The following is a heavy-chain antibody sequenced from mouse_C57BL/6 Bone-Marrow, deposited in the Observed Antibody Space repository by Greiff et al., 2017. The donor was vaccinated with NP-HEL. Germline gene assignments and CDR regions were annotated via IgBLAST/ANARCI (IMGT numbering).Heavy chain of an antibody. Sequence: EVKLMESGGGLVKPGGSLKLSCAASGFTFSDYGMHWVRQAPEKGLEWVAYISSGSSTIYYAETVKGRFTISRDNAKNTLFLQMSSLRSEDTAMYYCARRYYDYDCYVEVWGTGTTGTASS. D-gene: IGHD2-4*01. CDR1: GFTFSDYG. J-gene: IGHJ1*03. CDR2: ISSGSSTI. V-gene: IGHV5-17*01. CDR3: ARRYYDYDCYVEV.